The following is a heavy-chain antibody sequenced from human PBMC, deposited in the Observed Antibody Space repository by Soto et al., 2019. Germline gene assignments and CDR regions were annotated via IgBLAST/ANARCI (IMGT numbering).Heavy chain of an antibody. CDR1: GGSISGSYYY. CDR3: ARDRLPGYSYGPFDY. CDR2: VFYTGFT. V-gene: IGHV4-39*02. D-gene: IGHD5-18*01. J-gene: IGHJ4*02. Sequence: LSLTCAVSGGSISGSYYYWGWLRQSPGKGPEWIGSVFYTGFTSYNPSLESRVSVSVDTSKNQFSLKVSGVSAADTAVYYCARDRLPGYSYGPFDYWGQGTLVTVSS.